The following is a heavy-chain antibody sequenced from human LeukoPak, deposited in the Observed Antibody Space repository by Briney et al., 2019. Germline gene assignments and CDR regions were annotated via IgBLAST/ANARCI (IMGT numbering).Heavy chain of an antibody. Sequence: PGGSLRLSCAASGFWFSNYGMNWVRQAPGKGLEWVSVISANGDDTYYADSVKGRLSVSRDNSKNILYLQMNSLRVEDTAVYYCAKRDWPYYFDYWGQGTLVTVSS. CDR3: AKRDWPYYFDY. CDR1: GFWFSNYG. V-gene: IGHV3-23*01. D-gene: IGHD3/OR15-3a*01. J-gene: IGHJ4*02. CDR2: ISANGDDT.